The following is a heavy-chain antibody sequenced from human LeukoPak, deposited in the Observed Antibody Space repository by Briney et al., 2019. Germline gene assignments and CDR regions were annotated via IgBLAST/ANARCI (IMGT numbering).Heavy chain of an antibody. CDR3: ARDPHGVNYYDGSGYYYSSGAFDI. CDR1: GFTFSSYS. Sequence: PGGSLRLSCAASGFTFSSYSMNWVRQAPGKGLEWVSSISSSSSYIYYADSVKGRFTISRDNAKNSLYLQMNSLRAEDTAVYYCARDPHGVNYYDGSGYYYSSGAFDIWGQGTMVTVSS. D-gene: IGHD3-22*01. V-gene: IGHV3-21*01. CDR2: ISSSSSYI. J-gene: IGHJ3*02.